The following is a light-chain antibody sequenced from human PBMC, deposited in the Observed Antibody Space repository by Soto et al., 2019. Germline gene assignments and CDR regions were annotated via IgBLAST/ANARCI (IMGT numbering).Light chain of an antibody. CDR1: SSNVGDYNL. Sequence: QSVLTQPASVSGSPGQSITISCTGTSSNVGDYNLVSWYQQHPGKAPKLIIYEGNSRPSGVSSRFSGSKSGNTASLTISGLQXEDEGDYYCCSYAGIDTFVLFGGGTKLTVL. CDR3: CSYAGIDTFVL. CDR2: EGN. V-gene: IGLV2-23*01. J-gene: IGLJ3*02.